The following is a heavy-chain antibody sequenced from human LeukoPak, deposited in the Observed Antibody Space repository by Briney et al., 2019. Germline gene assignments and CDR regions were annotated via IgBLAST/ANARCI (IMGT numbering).Heavy chain of an antibody. J-gene: IGHJ6*03. Sequence: GGSLRLSCAASGFTFSSYGMHWVRQAPGKGLEWVAFIRYDGSNKYYADSVKGRFTISRDNSKNTLYLQMNSQRAEDTAVYYCAKDRYCSSSSCPYYYYYYMDVWGKGTTVTVSS. V-gene: IGHV3-30*02. CDR3: AKDRYCSSSSCPYYYYYYMDV. CDR1: GFTFSSYG. D-gene: IGHD2-2*01. CDR2: IRYDGSNK.